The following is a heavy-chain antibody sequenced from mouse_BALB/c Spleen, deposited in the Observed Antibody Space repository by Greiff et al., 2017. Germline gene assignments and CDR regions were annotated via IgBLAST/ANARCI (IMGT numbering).Heavy chain of an antibody. V-gene: IGHV1-87*01. CDR1: GYTFTSYW. CDR3: ARTVPFAY. CDR2: IYPGNSDT. J-gene: IGHJ3*01. D-gene: IGHD1-1*01. Sequence: QVQLQQSVTVLARPGASVKMSCKASGYTFTSYWMHWVKQRPGQGLEWIGAIYPGNSDTSYNQKFKDKATLTADKSSSTAYMQLSSLTSEDSAVYYCARTVPFAYWGQGTLVTVSA.